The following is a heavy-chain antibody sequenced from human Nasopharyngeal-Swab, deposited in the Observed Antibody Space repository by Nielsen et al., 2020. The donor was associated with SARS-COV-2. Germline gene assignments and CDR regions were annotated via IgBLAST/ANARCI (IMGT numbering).Heavy chain of an antibody. D-gene: IGHD6-13*01. CDR2: INSNGSST. V-gene: IGHV3-74*01. J-gene: IGHJ6*02. CDR1: GFTFSSYW. Sequence: GESLKISCAASGFTFSSYWMHWVRQAPGKGLVWVSRINSNGSSTSYADSVKGRFTISRDNAKNTLYLQMNSLRAEDTAVYYCARSRKLMDVWGQGTTVTVSS. CDR3: ARSRKLMDV.